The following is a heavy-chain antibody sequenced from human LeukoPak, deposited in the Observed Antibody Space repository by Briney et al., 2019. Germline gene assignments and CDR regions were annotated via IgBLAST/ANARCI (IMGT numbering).Heavy chain of an antibody. V-gene: IGHV3-48*01. CDR3: ARDPIGERGYSSSSVNY. Sequence: PGGSLRLSCAASGFTFSSYSMNWVRQAPGKGLEWVSYVSSSSSTIYYADSVKGRFTISRDNAKNSLYLQMNSLRAEDTAVYYCARDPIGERGYSSSSVNYWGQGTLVTVSS. J-gene: IGHJ4*02. D-gene: IGHD6-6*01. CDR1: GFTFSSYS. CDR2: VSSSSSTI.